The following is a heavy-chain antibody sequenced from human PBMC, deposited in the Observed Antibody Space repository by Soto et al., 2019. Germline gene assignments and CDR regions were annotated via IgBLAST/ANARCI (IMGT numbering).Heavy chain of an antibody. J-gene: IGHJ4*02. CDR1: GGSVRSGGYY. D-gene: IGHD3-3*01. CDR2: MYYIGTT. V-gene: IGHV4-31*03. Sequence: QVQLQESGPGLVKPSQTLSLTCTVSGGSVRSGGYYWSWIRQHPGKGLEWIGYMYYIGTTQYNPSLKSRVTMSRDTSKNQFSLKLNSVTAADTAVYYCARNPGGNGYYLYFDSWGQGTLVTVAS. CDR3: ARNPGGNGYYLYFDS.